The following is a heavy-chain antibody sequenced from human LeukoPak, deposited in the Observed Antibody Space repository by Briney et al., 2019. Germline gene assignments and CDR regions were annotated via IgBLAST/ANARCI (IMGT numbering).Heavy chain of an antibody. CDR3: ATYSSGYNTFDY. D-gene: IGHD3-22*01. J-gene: IGHJ4*02. CDR2: IYHSGST. V-gene: IGHV4-38-2*01. Sequence: SETLSLTCAVSGYSISSGYYWGWIRQPPGKGLEWIGSIYHSGSTYYNPPLKSRVTISVDTSKNQFSLKLSSVTAADTAVYYCATYSSGYNTFDYWGQGTLVPVSS. CDR1: GYSISSGYY.